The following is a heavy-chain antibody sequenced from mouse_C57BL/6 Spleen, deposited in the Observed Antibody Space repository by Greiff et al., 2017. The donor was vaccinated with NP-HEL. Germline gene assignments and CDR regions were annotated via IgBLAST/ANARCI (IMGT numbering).Heavy chain of an antibody. CDR2: IDPETGGT. D-gene: IGHD2-2*01. CDR3: TRKGDYGYDVFAY. CDR1: GYTFTDYE. V-gene: IGHV1-15*01. J-gene: IGHJ3*01. Sequence: LQESGAELVRPGASVTLSCKASGYTFTDYEMHWVKQTPVHGLEWIGAIDPETGGTAYNQKFKGKAILTADKSSSTAYMELRSLTSEDSAVYYCTRKGDYGYDVFAYWGQGTLVTVSA.